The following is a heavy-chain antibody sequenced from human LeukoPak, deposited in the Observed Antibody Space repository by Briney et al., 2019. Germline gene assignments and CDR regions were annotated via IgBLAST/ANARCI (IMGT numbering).Heavy chain of an antibody. J-gene: IGHJ4*02. D-gene: IGHD6-13*01. V-gene: IGHV3-49*04. CDR3: TRGKNEPWYGLFW. CDR1: GFTFGDYA. CDR2: IRSKAYGGTT. Sequence: GGSLRLSCTASGFTFGDYAMSWVRQAPGKGLEWVGFIRSKAYGGTTEYAASVKGRFTISRDNSKSIAYLQMNSLKTEDTAVYYCTRGKNEPWYGLFWGGQGTLVTVS.